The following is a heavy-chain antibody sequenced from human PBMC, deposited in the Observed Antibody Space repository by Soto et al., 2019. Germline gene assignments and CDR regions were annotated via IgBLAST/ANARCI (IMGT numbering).Heavy chain of an antibody. Sequence: PSETLSLTCTVSGGSIRGYYWSWIRQPPGKELELIGYIFYSGTPTYSPSFRSRVTISVDTSQNQSSLRLNTVTAADTAVYYCARGFDRYGAGSFYNYWGPGTLVTVSS. J-gene: IGHJ4*02. CDR3: ARGFDRYGAGSFYNY. D-gene: IGHD3-10*01. CDR2: IFYSGTP. CDR1: GGSIRGYY. V-gene: IGHV4-59*01.